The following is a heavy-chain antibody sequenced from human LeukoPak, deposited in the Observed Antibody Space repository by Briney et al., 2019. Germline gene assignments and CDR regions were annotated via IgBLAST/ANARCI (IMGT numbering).Heavy chain of an antibody. V-gene: IGHV4-30-2*01. Sequence: TSETLSLTCAVSGGSISSGGYSWSWIRQPPGKGLEWIGYIYHSGSTYYNPSLKSRVTISVDRSKNQFSLKLSSVTAADTAVYYCARIAAAGTHDYWGQGTLVTVSS. J-gene: IGHJ4*02. CDR2: IYHSGST. CDR3: ARIAAAGTHDY. D-gene: IGHD6-13*01. CDR1: GGSISSGGYS.